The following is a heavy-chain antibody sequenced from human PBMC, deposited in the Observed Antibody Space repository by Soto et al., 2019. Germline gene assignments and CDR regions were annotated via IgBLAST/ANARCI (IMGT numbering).Heavy chain of an antibody. D-gene: IGHD3-22*01. CDR2: ISAYNGNT. J-gene: IGHJ6*02. Sequence: EASVKVSCTASGYTFTSYGISWVRQAPGQGLEWMGWISAYNGNTNYAQKLQGRVTMTTDTSTSTAYMELRSLRSDDTAVYYGARWIVVVNLDGWGQGTTVTLAS. CDR1: GYTFTSYG. CDR3: ARWIVVVNLDG. V-gene: IGHV1-18*01.